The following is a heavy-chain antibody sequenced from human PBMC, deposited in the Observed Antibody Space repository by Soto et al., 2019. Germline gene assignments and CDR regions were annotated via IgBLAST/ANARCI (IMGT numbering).Heavy chain of an antibody. Sequence: QVQLIQSEAEVKKPGSSVRVSCTASGGIFGSHGFSWVRQAPGQRLEWVGGFIPIFMTLTYTEKFQARVRIAADESTNTVYLDLSSLTSEDTVVYYCVRDRRIYYSDPHDEFVASDYEVWGQGTMVSVSS. CDR2: FIPIFMTL. CDR1: GGIFGSHG. CDR3: VRDRRIYYSDPHDEFVASDYEV. V-gene: IGHV1-69*01. D-gene: IGHD3-22*01. J-gene: IGHJ3*01.